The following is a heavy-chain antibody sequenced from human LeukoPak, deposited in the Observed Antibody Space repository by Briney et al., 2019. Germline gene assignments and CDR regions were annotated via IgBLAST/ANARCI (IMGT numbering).Heavy chain of an antibody. CDR3: TRGKAVRGVIGDY. CDR2: IESYSDGGTA. Sequence: GGSLRLSCIASGFTFSDACMSWVRQAPGKGLEWVARIESYSDGGTADYAAPVKGRFTISRDDAKNTLFLQMNSLKTEDTAVYYCTRGKAVRGVIGDYWGQGTLVTVSS. CDR1: GFTFSDAC. V-gene: IGHV3-15*04. J-gene: IGHJ4*02. D-gene: IGHD3-10*01.